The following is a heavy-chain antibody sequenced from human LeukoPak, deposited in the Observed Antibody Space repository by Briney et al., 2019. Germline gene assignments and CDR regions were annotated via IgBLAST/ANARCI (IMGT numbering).Heavy chain of an antibody. CDR2: VNESGGT. V-gene: IGHV4-34*01. D-gene: IGHD1-26*01. J-gene: IGHJ5*02. CDR1: VDSFSNYY. CDR3: ARGQGATVPQVGKNWFDP. Sequence: SETLSLTCAVYVDSFSNYYWNWIRQTPGKGLEWIGEVNESGGTNINPSLRSRVILSVDTSKNQFSLKLISMTAADTAIYYCARGQGATVPQVGKNWFDPWGQGAWVIVSS.